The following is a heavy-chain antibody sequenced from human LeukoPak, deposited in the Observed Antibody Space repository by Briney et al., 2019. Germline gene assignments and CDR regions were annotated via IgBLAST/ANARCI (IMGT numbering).Heavy chain of an antibody. CDR2: IRSKANSYVT. CDR3: TRHGHLDSSGYWAFDI. Sequence: GGSLRLSCAASGFTFSGSAMHWVRQASGKGLEWVGRIRSKANSYVTAYAASVKGRFTISRDDSKNTAYLQMNSLKTEDTAVYYCTRHGHLDSSGYWAFDIWGQGTMVTVSS. CDR1: GFTFSGSA. D-gene: IGHD3-22*01. V-gene: IGHV3-73*01. J-gene: IGHJ3*02.